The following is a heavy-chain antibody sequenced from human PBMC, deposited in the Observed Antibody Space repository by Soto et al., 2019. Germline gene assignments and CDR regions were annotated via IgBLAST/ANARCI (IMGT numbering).Heavy chain of an antibody. J-gene: IGHJ3*02. V-gene: IGHV1-8*01. CDR1: GYTFTSYD. D-gene: IGHD2-2*01. CDR3: ARGSVVVPAAVHPPEPFDI. CDR2: MNPNSGNT. Sequence: ASVKVSCKASGYTFTSYDINWVRQATGQGLEWMGWMNPNSGNTGYAQKFQGRVTMTRNTSISTAYMELSSLRSEDTAVYYCARGSVVVPAAVHPPEPFDIWGQGKMVTVS.